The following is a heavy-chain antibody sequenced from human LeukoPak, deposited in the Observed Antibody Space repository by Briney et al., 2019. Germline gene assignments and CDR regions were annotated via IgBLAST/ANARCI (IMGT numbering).Heavy chain of an antibody. V-gene: IGHV1-69*13. D-gene: IGHD5-18*01. CDR2: IIPILATT. CDR1: GDTFSNYA. Sequence: SVKVSCKASGDTFSNYAVTWVRQAPGQGLEWMGGIIPILATTNYAQKFQGKVTITADDSTSTAFMEVNSLRSEDTAVYYCARESWRSGYWDYWGQGTLVTVSS. CDR3: ARESWRSGYWDY. J-gene: IGHJ4*02.